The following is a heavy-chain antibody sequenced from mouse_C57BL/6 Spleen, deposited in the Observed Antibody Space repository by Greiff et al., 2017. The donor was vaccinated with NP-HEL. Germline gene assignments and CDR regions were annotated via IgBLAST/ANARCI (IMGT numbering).Heavy chain of an antibody. V-gene: IGHV1-22*01. CDR2: INPNNGGT. J-gene: IGHJ4*01. Sequence: VQLQQSGPELVKPGASVKMSCKASGYTFTDYNMHWVKQSHGKSLEWIGYINPNNGGTSYNQKFKGKATLTVNKSSSTAYMELRSLTSEDSAVYYCAREGAYPYGTSDCAMDYWGQGTSVTVSS. CDR3: AREGAYPYGTSDCAMDY. CDR1: GYTFTDYN. D-gene: IGHD1-1*01.